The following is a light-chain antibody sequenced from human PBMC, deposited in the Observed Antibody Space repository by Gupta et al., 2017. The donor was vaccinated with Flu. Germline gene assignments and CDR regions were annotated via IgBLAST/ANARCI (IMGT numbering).Light chain of an antibody. CDR2: GAS. CDR1: ESVRSD. Sequence: PGTLSVSPGESVTLSCRASESVRSDLAWYQQKPGRAPRLLIHGASSRAAGIPARFSGSGSGTEFTLSISSLQSEDFAVYYCQQEHNWPHTFGQGTKMDIK. CDR3: QQEHNWPHT. J-gene: IGKJ2*01. V-gene: IGKV3-15*01.